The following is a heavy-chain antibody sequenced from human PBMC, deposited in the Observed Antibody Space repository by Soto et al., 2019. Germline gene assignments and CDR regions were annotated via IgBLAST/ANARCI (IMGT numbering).Heavy chain of an antibody. D-gene: IGHD3-16*01. CDR1: GFTFSTYA. J-gene: IGHJ3*02. CDR3: AHPRGYVVFDDYDI. V-gene: IGHV3-23*01. Sequence: HPGGSLRLSCVASGFTFSTYAMSWVRQAPGKGLEWVSAISAGGGITYYADSVKGRFTISRYNSINTLYLQMNSLRTEDTAVYYFAHPRGYVVFDDYDIWGQGAMVTVSS. CDR2: ISAGGGIT.